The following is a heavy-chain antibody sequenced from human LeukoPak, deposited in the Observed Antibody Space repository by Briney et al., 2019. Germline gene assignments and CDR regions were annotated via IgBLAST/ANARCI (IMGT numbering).Heavy chain of an antibody. CDR3: ARDDSDTFDI. CDR1: GGSISSSSYY. V-gene: IGHV4-61*01. D-gene: IGHD2-21*01. Sequence: SETLSLTCTVSGGSISSSSYYWSWIRQPPGKGLEWIGYIYYSGSTNYNPSLKSRVTISVDTSKNQFSLKLTSVTAADTAVYFCARDDSDTFDIWGQGTMVTVSS. CDR2: IYYSGST. J-gene: IGHJ3*02.